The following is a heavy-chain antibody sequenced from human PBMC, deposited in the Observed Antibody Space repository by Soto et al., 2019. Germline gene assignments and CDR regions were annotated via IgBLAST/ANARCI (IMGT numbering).Heavy chain of an antibody. CDR3: ARGVLDWSSLDY. CDR1: GGSISSGDYY. J-gene: IGHJ4*02. CDR2: IYYSGST. D-gene: IGHD3-3*01. Sequence: PSXTLSLTCTVSGGSISSGDYYWSWIRQPPGKGLEWIGYIYYSGSTYYNPSLKSRVTISVDTSKNQFSLKLSSVTAADTAVYYCARGVLDWSSLDYWGQGTLVTSPQ. V-gene: IGHV4-30-4*01.